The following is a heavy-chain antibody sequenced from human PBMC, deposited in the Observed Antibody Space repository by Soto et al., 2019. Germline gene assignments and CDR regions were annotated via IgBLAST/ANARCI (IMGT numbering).Heavy chain of an antibody. CDR2: IFSNDEK. V-gene: IGHV2-26*01. CDR3: ARMGHYDFGSGYYFDY. Sequence: QVTLKESGPVLVKPTETLTLTCTVSGFSLSNARMGVSWIRQPQGKALEWLAHIFSNDEKSYRTSLKSRLTISKDTSKSQVVLTMTNMDPVDTATEYCARMGHYDFGSGYYFDYWGQGTLVTVSS. J-gene: IGHJ4*02. CDR1: GFSLSNARMG. D-gene: IGHD3-3*01.